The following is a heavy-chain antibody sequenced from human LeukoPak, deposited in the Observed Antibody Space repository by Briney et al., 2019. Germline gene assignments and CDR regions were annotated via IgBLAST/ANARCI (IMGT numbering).Heavy chain of an antibody. J-gene: IGHJ4*02. CDR2: ISSSSSYI. D-gene: IGHD2-2*01. Sequence: PGGSLRLSCAASGFTFSSYSMNWVRQAPGKGLEWVSSISSSSSYIYYADSVKGRFTISRDNAKNSLYLQMSSLRAEDTAVYYCARRGYYCSSTSCHFDYWGQGTLVTVSS. CDR1: GFTFSSYS. CDR3: ARRGYYCSSTSCHFDY. V-gene: IGHV3-21*01.